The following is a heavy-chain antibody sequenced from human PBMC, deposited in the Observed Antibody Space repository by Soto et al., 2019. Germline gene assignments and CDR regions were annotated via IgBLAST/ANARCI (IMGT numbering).Heavy chain of an antibody. CDR1: GFTFSSYG. CDR2: ISYDGSNK. CDR3: AKGTAAAGTGATGYYYGMDV. Sequence: PGGSLRLSCAASGFTFSSYGMHWVRQAPGKGLEWVAVISYDGSNKYYADSVKGRFTISRDNSKNTLYLQMNSLRAEDTAVYYCAKGTAAAGTGATGYYYGMDVWGQGTTVTVSS. V-gene: IGHV3-30*18. D-gene: IGHD6-13*01. J-gene: IGHJ6*02.